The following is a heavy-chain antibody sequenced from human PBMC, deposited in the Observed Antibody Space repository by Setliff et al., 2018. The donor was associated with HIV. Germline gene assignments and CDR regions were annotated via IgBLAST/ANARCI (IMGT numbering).Heavy chain of an antibody. D-gene: IGHD1-7*01. CDR2: ISVYTEYT. Sequence: ASVKVSCRTSGFIFNDFGITWVRQAPGQGLEWMAWISVYTEYTYYAPKFLGRVTMSTDTSTSTVDMELRGLGADDTAVYYCARTQYRTTWPGNYWGQGTLVTVSS. CDR3: ARTQYRTTWPGNY. J-gene: IGHJ4*02. V-gene: IGHV1-18*04. CDR1: GFIFNDFG.